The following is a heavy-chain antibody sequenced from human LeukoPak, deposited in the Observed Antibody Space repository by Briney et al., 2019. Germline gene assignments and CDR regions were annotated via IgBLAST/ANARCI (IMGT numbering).Heavy chain of an antibody. CDR2: IVVGSGNT. Sequence: VASVKVSCKASGFTFTSCAVQWVRQARGQGLEWIGWIVVGSGNTNYAQKFQERVTINRDMSTSTAYMELSSLRSEDTAVYYCATDDVTTGTKTALGYWGQGTLVTVSS. CDR3: ATDDVTTGTKTALGY. V-gene: IGHV1-58*01. CDR1: GFTFTSCA. J-gene: IGHJ4*02. D-gene: IGHD1-1*01.